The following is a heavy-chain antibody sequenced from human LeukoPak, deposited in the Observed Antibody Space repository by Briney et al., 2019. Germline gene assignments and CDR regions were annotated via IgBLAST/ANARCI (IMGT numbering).Heavy chain of an antibody. Sequence: SETLSLTCAVYGGSFSGYYRSWIRQPPGKGLEWIGEINHSGSTNYNPSLKSRVTISVDTSKNQFSLKLSSVTAADTAVYYCARGPTIYSSSWFDYWGQGTLVTVSS. D-gene: IGHD6-13*01. J-gene: IGHJ4*02. CDR1: GGSFSGYY. CDR2: INHSGST. V-gene: IGHV4-34*01. CDR3: ARGPTIYSSSWFDY.